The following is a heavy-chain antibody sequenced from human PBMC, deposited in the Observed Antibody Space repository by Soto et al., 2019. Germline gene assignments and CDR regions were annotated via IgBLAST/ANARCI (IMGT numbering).Heavy chain of an antibody. CDR3: AKYDSSGYYYSY. CDR2: IIPIFGTA. Sequence: QVQLVQSGAEVKKPGSSVKVSCQASGGTFSSYAISWVRQAPGQGLEWMGGIIPIFGTANYAQKFQGRVTITADESTSTAYMELSRLRSEDTAVYYCAKYDSSGYYYSYWGQGTLVTVSS. D-gene: IGHD3-22*01. CDR1: GGTFSSYA. J-gene: IGHJ4*02. V-gene: IGHV1-69*01.